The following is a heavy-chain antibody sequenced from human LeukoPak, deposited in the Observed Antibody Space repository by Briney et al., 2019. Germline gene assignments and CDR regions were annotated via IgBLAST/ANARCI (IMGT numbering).Heavy chain of an antibody. V-gene: IGHV3-7*01. D-gene: IGHD3-22*01. Sequence: GGSLRLSCAASGFTFSSYWMSWVRQAPGKGLEWVANIKQEGSEKYYVDSVKGRFNICRDNAKNSLYLQMTSLRAEDTAVYYCAREDSSGYYFDYWGQGTLVTVSS. CDR2: IKQEGSEK. J-gene: IGHJ4*02. CDR1: GFTFSSYW. CDR3: AREDSSGYYFDY.